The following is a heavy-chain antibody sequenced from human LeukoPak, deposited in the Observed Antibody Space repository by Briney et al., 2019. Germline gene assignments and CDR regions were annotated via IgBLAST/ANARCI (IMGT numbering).Heavy chain of an antibody. J-gene: IGHJ3*02. CDR3: ASIWRTHLTTVTADAFDI. D-gene: IGHD1/OR15-1a*01. CDR1: GFTFSSYA. CDR2: ISYDGSNK. V-gene: IGHV3-30*04. Sequence: PGGSLRLSCAASGFTFSSYAMHWVRQAPGKGLEWVAVISYDGSNKYYADSVKGRFTISRDNSKNTLYLQMNSLRAEDTAVYYCASIWRTHLTTVTADAFDIWGQGTMVTVSS.